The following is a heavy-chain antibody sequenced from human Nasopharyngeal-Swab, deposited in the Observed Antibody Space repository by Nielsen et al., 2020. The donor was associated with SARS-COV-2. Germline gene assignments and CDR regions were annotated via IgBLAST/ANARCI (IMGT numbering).Heavy chain of an antibody. Sequence: WIRQPPGKGLEWIGHISYSGSTHYDPSFRSRVTMSVDTSKNQFSLKLTSVTAADTAVYYCVRHEGGTTLDYWGQEPWSPSPQ. D-gene: IGHD1-7*01. V-gene: IGHV4-59*08. CDR3: VRHEGGTTLDY. CDR2: ISYSGST. J-gene: IGHJ4*01.